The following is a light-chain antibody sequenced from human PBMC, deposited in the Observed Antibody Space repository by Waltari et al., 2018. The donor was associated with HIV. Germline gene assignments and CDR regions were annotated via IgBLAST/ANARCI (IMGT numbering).Light chain of an antibody. CDR3: QVWDRSYKEAV. Sequence: SYVLTQAPSVSVAPGQTATNSCGNIGRHSVKWYRQKQGRAPLLVVLDDVDRSSGIPARFSGARSGERATLTIRGVEAGDEADYYCQVWDRSYKEAVFGGGT. V-gene: IGLV3-21*02. CDR2: DDV. J-gene: IGLJ2*01. CDR1: NIGRHS.